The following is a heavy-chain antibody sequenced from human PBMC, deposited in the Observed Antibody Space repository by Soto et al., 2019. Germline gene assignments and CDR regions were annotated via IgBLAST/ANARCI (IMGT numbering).Heavy chain of an antibody. J-gene: IGHJ4*02. V-gene: IGHV4-31*03. CDR1: GGSISSGGYY. D-gene: IGHD1-1*01. Sequence: SETLSLTCTVSGGSISSGGYYWSWIRQHPGKGLEWIGYIYYSGSTYYNPSLKSRVTISVDTSKSQFSLKLSSVTAADTAVYYCARWTGSAPYYFDYWGQGTLVTVSS. CDR3: ARWTGSAPYYFDY. CDR2: IYYSGST.